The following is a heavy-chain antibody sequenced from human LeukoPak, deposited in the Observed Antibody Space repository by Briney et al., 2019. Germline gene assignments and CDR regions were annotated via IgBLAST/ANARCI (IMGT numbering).Heavy chain of an antibody. D-gene: IGHD3-3*01. J-gene: IGHJ5*02. CDR1: RFTFSNHA. CDR3: ARGPFEITVFGVVTGGNWFDP. Sequence: GGSLRLSCAASRFTFSNHAMTLVRQAPGKGLVWVSRINSDGSSTSYADSVKGRFTISRDNAKNTLYLQMNSLRAEDTAVYYCARGPFEITVFGVVTGGNWFDPWGQGTLVTVSS. CDR2: INSDGSST. V-gene: IGHV3-74*01.